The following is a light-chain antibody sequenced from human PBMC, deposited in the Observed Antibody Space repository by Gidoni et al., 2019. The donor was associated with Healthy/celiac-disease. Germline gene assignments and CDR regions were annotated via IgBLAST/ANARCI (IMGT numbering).Light chain of an antibody. Sequence: DIVMTQSPDSLAVSLGERATINCTYRQSVLYSSNNKYYLAWYQQKPGQPPNLLLYWASTREAGVADRFSGSGSGTDVTLTISSLQAEDVAVYFCQQYYSTPYTCGQGTKLEIK. CDR3: QQYYSTPYT. J-gene: IGKJ2*01. V-gene: IGKV4-1*01. CDR2: WAS. CDR1: QSVLYSSNNKYY.